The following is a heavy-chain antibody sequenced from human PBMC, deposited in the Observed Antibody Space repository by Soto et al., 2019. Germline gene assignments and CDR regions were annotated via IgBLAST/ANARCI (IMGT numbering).Heavy chain of an antibody. CDR2: IYHSGST. D-gene: IGHD3-10*01. Sequence: QVQLQESGPGLVKPSGTLSLTCVVSGDSISRSHWWSWVRQPPGKGLEWIGEIYHSGSTNFNPSLQSRVTISIDRSKNPFSLRLRSVTAADTATYYCAKDYGVEWFGRGAFDIWGQGIVVTVSS. CDR3: AKDYGVEWFGRGAFDI. V-gene: IGHV4-4*02. CDR1: GDSISRSHW. J-gene: IGHJ3*02.